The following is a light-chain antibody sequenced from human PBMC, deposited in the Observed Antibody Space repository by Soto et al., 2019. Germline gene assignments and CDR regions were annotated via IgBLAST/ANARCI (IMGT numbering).Light chain of an antibody. CDR1: SSDVGGYNY. J-gene: IGLJ1*01. Sequence: QAALTQPRSVCGSLGQSVTFSYTGTSSDVGGYNYVSWYQQHPGKAPKLMIYDVGKRPSGVPDRFSGSKSGNTASLTISGLQAEDEADYYCCSYAGSDTYVFGTGTKV. CDR3: CSYAGSDTYV. CDR2: DVG. V-gene: IGLV2-11*01.